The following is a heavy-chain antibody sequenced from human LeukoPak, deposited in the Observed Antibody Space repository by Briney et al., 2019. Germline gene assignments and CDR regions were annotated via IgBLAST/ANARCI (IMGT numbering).Heavy chain of an antibody. CDR2: ISSGSSYI. J-gene: IGHJ3*02. D-gene: IGHD2-2*02. CDR1: GFTFSSYS. CDR3: ARAPIGYCSSTSCYNDAFDI. V-gene: IGHV3-21*01. Sequence: GGSLRLSCAASGFTFSSYSMNWVRQAPGKGLEWVSSISSGSSYIYYADSVKGRFTISRDNSKNTLYLQMNSLRAEDTAVYYCARAPIGYCSSTSCYNDAFDIWGQGTMVTVSS.